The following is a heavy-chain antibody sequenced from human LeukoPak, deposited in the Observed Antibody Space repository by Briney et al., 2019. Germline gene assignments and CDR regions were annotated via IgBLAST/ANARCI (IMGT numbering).Heavy chain of an antibody. CDR1: GFTFSSYA. CDR2: ISSSSSTI. Sequence: GGSLRLSCAASGFTFSSYAMNWVRQAPGKGLEWVSYISSSSSTIYYADSVKGRFTISRDNAKNSLYLQMNSLRAEDTAVYYCARGSTYYDSSGQVPFDYWGQGTLVTVSS. V-gene: IGHV3-48*01. J-gene: IGHJ4*02. D-gene: IGHD3-22*01. CDR3: ARGSTYYDSSGQVPFDY.